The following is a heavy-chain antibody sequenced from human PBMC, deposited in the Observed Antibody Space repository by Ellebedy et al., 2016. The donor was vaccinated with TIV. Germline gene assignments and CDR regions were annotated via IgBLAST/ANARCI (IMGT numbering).Heavy chain of an antibody. CDR1: GFTFSSYS. J-gene: IGHJ6*03. CDR3: ARGPNMDV. CDR2: ISSSSSTN. V-gene: IGHV3-48*04. Sequence: PGGSLRLSCAASGFTFSSYSMNWVRQTPEKGLEWLSYISSSSSTNYYADSVKGRFTISRDNAKNSLYLQMNSLRAEDTAVYYCARGPNMDVWGKGTTVTVSS.